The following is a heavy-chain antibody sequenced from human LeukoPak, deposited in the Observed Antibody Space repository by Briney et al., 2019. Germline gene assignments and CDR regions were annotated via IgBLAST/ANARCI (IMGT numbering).Heavy chain of an antibody. CDR2: ISGSGDNT. CDR1: GLTVSSNY. V-gene: IGHV3-23*01. Sequence: PGGSLRLSCAASGLTVSSNYMSWVRQAPGKGLEWVSGISGSGDNTYYADSVKGRFTISRDNSKNTLYVQVNSLGTEDTAAYYCAKGSYYDSSGSFYFDYWGQGTLVTVSS. J-gene: IGHJ4*02. CDR3: AKGSYYDSSGSFYFDY. D-gene: IGHD3-22*01.